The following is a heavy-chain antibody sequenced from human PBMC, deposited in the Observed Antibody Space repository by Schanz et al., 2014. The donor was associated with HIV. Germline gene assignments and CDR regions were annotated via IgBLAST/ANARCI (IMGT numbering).Heavy chain of an antibody. D-gene: IGHD1-26*01. V-gene: IGHV1-8*01. Sequence: QVPVVQSGAEVKKPGSSVKVSCKASGYTFINYDIHWVRQASGLGLEWMGWMNPSTGNSGYAQMFQVRVTRNRETYISTAYLEVDSLKSEDTALYYCAASMYNGSYGTHYYFDPWGRGTLVTVSS. J-gene: IGHJ2*01. CDR3: AASMYNGSYGTHYYFDP. CDR1: GYTFINYD. CDR2: MNPSTGNS.